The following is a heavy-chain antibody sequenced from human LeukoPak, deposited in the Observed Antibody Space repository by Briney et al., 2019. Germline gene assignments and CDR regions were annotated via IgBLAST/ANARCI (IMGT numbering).Heavy chain of an antibody. V-gene: IGHV3-7*03. Sequence: GGSLRLSGVEPGFTFRSPWMAWLRQAPGKGLGWVANINEDGSQKYYLGSVTGRFTISRDNAKNSLYLQMNSLSAEDTAMYYCARDGGWHRFDYWGQGTLVIVSS. CDR3: ARDGGWHRFDY. J-gene: IGHJ4*02. CDR1: GFTFRSPW. D-gene: IGHD6-19*01. CDR2: INEDGSQK.